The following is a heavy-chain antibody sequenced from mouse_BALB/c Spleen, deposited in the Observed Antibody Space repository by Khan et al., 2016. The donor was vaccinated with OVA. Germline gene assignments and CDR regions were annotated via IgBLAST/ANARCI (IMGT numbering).Heavy chain of an antibody. Sequence: VQLKQSGAELVKPGASVKLSCSASGFNIKDTYIHWMKQRPEQGLEWIGRIDPPNDDSKYGPKFQAKATLTADTSSNTAYLQLSSLTAEDTADYDCATRYGEPFAFWGQGTLVSVSA. J-gene: IGHJ3*01. D-gene: IGHD2-13*01. CDR2: IDPPNDDS. V-gene: IGHV14-3*02. CDR1: GFNIKDTY. CDR3: ATRYGEPFAF.